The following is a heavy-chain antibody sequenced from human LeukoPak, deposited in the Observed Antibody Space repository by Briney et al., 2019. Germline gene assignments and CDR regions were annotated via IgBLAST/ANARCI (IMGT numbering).Heavy chain of an antibody. V-gene: IGHV3-15*01. CDR2: IKSKTDGGTT. CDR3: TTLQQWLDYYYFDY. D-gene: IGHD6-19*01. CDR1: GFTFSNAW. Sequence: GGSLRLSCAASGFTFSNAWMSWVRQAPGKGLEWVGRIKSKTDGGTTDYAAPVKGRFTISRDDSKNTLYLQMNSLKTEDTAVYYCTTLQQWLDYYYFDYWGQGTLVTVSS. J-gene: IGHJ4*02.